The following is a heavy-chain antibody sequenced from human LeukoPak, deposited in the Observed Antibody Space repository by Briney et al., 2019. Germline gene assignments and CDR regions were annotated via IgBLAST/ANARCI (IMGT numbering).Heavy chain of an antibody. CDR1: GGSVSSGSYY. CDR3: ARSTMGYYYDSSGYLRSRAFDI. V-gene: IGHV4-61*01. Sequence: SETLSLTCTVSGGSVSSGSYYWSWIRQPPGKGLEWIGYIYYSGSTNYNPSLKSRVTISVDTSKNQFSLKLSSVTAADTAVYYCARSTMGYYYDSSGYLRSRAFDIWGQGTMVTVSS. J-gene: IGHJ3*02. CDR2: IYYSGST. D-gene: IGHD3-22*01.